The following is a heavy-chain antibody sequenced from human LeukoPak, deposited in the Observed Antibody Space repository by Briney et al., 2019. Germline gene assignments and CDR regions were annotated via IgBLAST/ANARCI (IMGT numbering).Heavy chain of an antibody. CDR3: AILLYYDILTGYYSHFDY. CDR1: GYTFTGYY. CDR2: INPNSGGT. D-gene: IGHD3-9*01. J-gene: IGHJ4*02. V-gene: IGHV1-2*02. Sequence: ASVKVSCKASGYTFTGYYMHWMRQAPGQGLEWMGWINPNSGGTNYAQKFQGRVTMTRDTSISTAYMELSRLRSDDTAVYYCAILLYYDILTGYYSHFDYWGQGTLVTVSS.